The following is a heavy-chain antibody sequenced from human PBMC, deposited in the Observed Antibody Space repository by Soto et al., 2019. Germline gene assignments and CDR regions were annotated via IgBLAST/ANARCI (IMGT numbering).Heavy chain of an antibody. D-gene: IGHD5-12*01. V-gene: IGHV3-33*01. CDR3: ASDRAGVGYNIDV. Sequence: QVQLVESGGGVVQPGRSLRLSCAASGFTFRSYGMHWVRQAPGKGLEWVAVIWNDGSERYYADSVKGRFTISRDNSKNTLDLKMNGLGAEDTAVYYCASDRAGVGYNIDVWGQGTTVTVSS. CDR2: IWNDGSER. CDR1: GFTFRSYG. J-gene: IGHJ6*02.